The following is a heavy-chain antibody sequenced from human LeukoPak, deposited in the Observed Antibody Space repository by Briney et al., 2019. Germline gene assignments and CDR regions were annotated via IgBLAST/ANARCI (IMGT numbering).Heavy chain of an antibody. V-gene: IGHV1-2*02. CDR1: GYTFTDYY. CDR2: ISPNSGGT. CDR3: ARGVAGPYYYYYMDV. Sequence: ASVKVSCKASGYTFTDYYMHWVRQAPGQGLEWMGWISPNSGGTNYAQKFQGRVTMTRDTSISTAYMELSRLTSDDTAVYYCARGVAGPYYYYYMDVWGRGTTVTVSS. J-gene: IGHJ6*03. D-gene: IGHD6-19*01.